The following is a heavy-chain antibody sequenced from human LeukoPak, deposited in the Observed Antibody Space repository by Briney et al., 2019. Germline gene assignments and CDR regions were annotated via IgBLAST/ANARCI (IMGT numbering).Heavy chain of an antibody. CDR1: GYTFTSYD. V-gene: IGHV1-8*01. CDR3: ARVIYGSSSGMDVWFDP. CDR2: MNPNSGNT. D-gene: IGHD6-6*01. Sequence: ASVKVSCKASGYTFTSYDINWVRQATGQGLERMGWMNPNSGNTGYAQKFQGRVTMTRNTSISTAYMELSSLRSEDTAVYYCARVIYGSSSGMDVWFDPWGQGTLVTVSS. J-gene: IGHJ5*02.